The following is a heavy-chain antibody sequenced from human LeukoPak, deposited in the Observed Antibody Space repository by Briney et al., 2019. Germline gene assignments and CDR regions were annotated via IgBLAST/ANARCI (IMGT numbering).Heavy chain of an antibody. Sequence: PGGSLRLSCAASGFTFSSYGMHWVRQAPGKGLEWVAVIWYDGSNKYYADSVKGRFTISRDNSKNTLYLQMNSLRAEDTAVYYCARDKDGGFMITFGGVQFDYWGQGTLVTVSS. CDR2: IWYDGSNK. CDR1: GFTFSSYG. V-gene: IGHV3-33*01. CDR3: ARDKDGGFMITFGGVQFDY. D-gene: IGHD3-16*01. J-gene: IGHJ4*02.